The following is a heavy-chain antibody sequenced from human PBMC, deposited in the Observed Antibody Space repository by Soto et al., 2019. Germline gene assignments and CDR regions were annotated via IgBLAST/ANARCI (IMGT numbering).Heavy chain of an antibody. J-gene: IGHJ6*02. D-gene: IGHD5-18*01. Sequence: QVQLQESGPGLVKPSETLSLTCAVSGYSISSGYYWGWIRQPPGKGLEWIGSIYHSGSTYYNPSLKSRVTISVDTSKNQFSLKLSSVTAADTAVYYCARVGGSTWILAGRYGMDVWGQGTTVTVSS. CDR1: GYSISSGYY. CDR2: IYHSGST. V-gene: IGHV4-38-2*01. CDR3: ARVGGSTWILAGRYGMDV.